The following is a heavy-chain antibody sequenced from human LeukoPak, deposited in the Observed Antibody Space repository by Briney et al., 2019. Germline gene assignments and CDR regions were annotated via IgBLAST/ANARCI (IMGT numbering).Heavy chain of an antibody. CDR2: ISSSSSYI. CDR1: GFTFSSYS. J-gene: IGHJ4*02. CDR3: ATDTRLDDHFDY. Sequence: PGGSLRLSCAASGFTFSSYSMNWVRQAPGKGLEWVSSISSSSSYIYYADSVKGRFTISRDNAKNSLYLQMNSLRAEDTAVYYCATDTRLDDHFDYWGQGTLVTVSS. D-gene: IGHD5-18*01. V-gene: IGHV3-21*01.